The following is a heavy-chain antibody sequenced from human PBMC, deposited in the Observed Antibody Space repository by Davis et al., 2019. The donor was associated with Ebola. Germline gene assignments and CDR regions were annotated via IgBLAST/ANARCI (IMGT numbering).Heavy chain of an antibody. CDR3: ARGWGGEYSSSWYPYYYYYMDV. D-gene: IGHD6-13*01. CDR1: GFTFSSYW. Sequence: GESLKISCAASGFTFSSYWMSWVRQAPGKGLEWVANIKQDGSEKYYVDSVKGRFTISRDNAKNSLYLQMNSLRAEDTAVYYCARGWGGEYSSSWYPYYYYYMDVWGKGTTVTVSS. CDR2: IKQDGSEK. V-gene: IGHV3-7*01. J-gene: IGHJ6*03.